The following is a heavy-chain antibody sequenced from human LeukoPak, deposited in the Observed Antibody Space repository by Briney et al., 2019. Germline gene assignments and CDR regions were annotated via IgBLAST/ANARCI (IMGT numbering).Heavy chain of an antibody. J-gene: IGHJ4*02. Sequence: GGSLRLSCAASGFTFSSYAMSWVRQAPGKGLEWVSAISGSGGSTYYADSVKGRFAISRDNSKNTLYLQMNSLRAEDTAVYYCASDIVVVVAALPFDYWGQGTLVTVSS. D-gene: IGHD2-15*01. CDR3: ASDIVVVVAALPFDY. CDR2: ISGSGGST. V-gene: IGHV3-23*01. CDR1: GFTFSSYA.